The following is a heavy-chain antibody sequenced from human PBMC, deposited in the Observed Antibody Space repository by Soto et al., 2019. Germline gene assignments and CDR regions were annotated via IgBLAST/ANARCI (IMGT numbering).Heavy chain of an antibody. CDR2: ISSSGDTI. J-gene: IGHJ6*02. D-gene: IGHD2-2*01. CDR1: GFTFRSYS. Sequence: GGSLRLSCAASGFTFRSYSMNWVRQAPGKGLEWISYISSSGDTIYYADSVKGRFTVSRDNAYNSLHLHLNSLRAEDTAVYYCARYIPGVRYYGMDVWGQGTTVTVSS. CDR3: ARYIPGVRYYGMDV. V-gene: IGHV3-48*01.